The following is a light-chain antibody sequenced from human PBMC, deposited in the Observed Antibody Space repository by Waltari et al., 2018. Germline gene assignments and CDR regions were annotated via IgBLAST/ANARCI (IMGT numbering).Light chain of an antibody. J-gene: IGKJ1*01. CDR2: AAS. CDR3: QQTYSLPGT. Sequence: DIQMTQSPSSLSASVGDRVTITCRASQSISNFLNVYQQKPVQAPKLLIFAASSLQRGVPLRFGGSEYGTDFTLTISSLQPEDFATYYCQQTYSLPGTFGQGTKVEIK. CDR1: QSISNF. V-gene: IGKV1-39*01.